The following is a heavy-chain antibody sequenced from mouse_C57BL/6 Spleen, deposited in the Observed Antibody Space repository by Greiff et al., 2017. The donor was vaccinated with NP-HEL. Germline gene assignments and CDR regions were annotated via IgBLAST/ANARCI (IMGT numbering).Heavy chain of an antibody. CDR3: ARRDYGNYFDY. V-gene: IGHV1-81*01. CDR2: IYPRSGNT. CDR1: GYTFTSYG. J-gene: IGHJ2*01. Sequence: LEESGAELARPGASVKLSCKASGYTFTSYGISWVKQRTGQGLEWIGEIYPRSGNTYYNEKFKGKATLTADKSSSTAYMELRSLTSEDSAVYFCARRDYGNYFDYWGQGTTLTVSS. D-gene: IGHD2-1*01.